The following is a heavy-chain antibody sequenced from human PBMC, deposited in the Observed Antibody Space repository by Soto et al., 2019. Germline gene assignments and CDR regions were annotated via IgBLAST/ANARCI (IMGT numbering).Heavy chain of an antibody. CDR1: GGSISSSSYY. CDR2: IYYSGST. V-gene: IGHV4-39*01. Sequence: SETLSLTCTVSGGSISSSSYYWGWIRQPPGKGLEWIGSIYYSGSTYYNPSLKSRVTISVDTSKNQFSLKLSSVTAADTAVYYCAGQYYDFWSGYYYYFDYWGQGTLVTVPQ. J-gene: IGHJ4*02. D-gene: IGHD3-3*01. CDR3: AGQYYDFWSGYYYYFDY.